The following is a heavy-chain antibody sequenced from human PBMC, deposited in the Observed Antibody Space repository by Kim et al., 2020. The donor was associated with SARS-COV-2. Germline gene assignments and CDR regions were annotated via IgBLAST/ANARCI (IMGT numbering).Heavy chain of an antibody. CDR3: ARDFEDIAARLPITSTDYYGMDV. J-gene: IGHJ6*02. CDR1: GYTFTSYA. CDR2: INTNTGNP. Sequence: ASVKVSCKASGYTFTSYAMNWVRQAPGQGLEWMGWINTNTGNPTYAQGFTGRFVFSLDTSVSTAYLQISSLKAEDTAVYYCARDFEDIAARLPITSTDYYGMDVWGQGTTVTVSS. V-gene: IGHV7-4-1*02. D-gene: IGHD6-6*01.